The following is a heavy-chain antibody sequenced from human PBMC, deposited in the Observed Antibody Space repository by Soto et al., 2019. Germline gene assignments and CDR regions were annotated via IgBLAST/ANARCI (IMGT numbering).Heavy chain of an antibody. Sequence: NPAETLSLTVTVSDCSISGYYWSWIRQPPGKGLEWIGYIYYSGSTNYNPSLKSRVTISVDTSKNQFSLKLSSVTAADTAVYYCARRGGDCSSTSCPPYYYYMDVWGKGTTVTVSS. CDR1: DCSISGYY. D-gene: IGHD2-2*01. CDR3: ARRGGDCSSTSCPPYYYYMDV. CDR2: IYYSGST. J-gene: IGHJ6*03. V-gene: IGHV4-59*08.